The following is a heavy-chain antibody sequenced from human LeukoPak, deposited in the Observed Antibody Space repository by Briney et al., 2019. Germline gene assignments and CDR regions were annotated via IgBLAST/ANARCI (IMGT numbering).Heavy chain of an antibody. CDR3: ARDKLYSSSPTFDY. V-gene: IGHV3-21*01. Sequence: GGSLRLSCAASGFTFSSYSMNWVRQAPGKGLEWVSSISSSSSYIYFADSVKGRFTISRDNAKNSLYLQMNSLRAEDTAVYYCARDKLYSSSPTFDYWGQGTLVTVSS. CDR2: ISSSSSYI. J-gene: IGHJ4*02. D-gene: IGHD6-6*01. CDR1: GFTFSSYS.